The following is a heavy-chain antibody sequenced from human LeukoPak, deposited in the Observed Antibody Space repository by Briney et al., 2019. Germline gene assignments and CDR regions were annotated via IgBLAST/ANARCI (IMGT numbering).Heavy chain of an antibody. V-gene: IGHV1-18*01. J-gene: IGHJ4*02. CDR1: GYTFTSDG. Sequence: ASVKVSCKASGYTFTSDGISWVRQAPGQGLEWMGWISAYNGKTNYAQKLQGRVTTTTDTSTSTACMELMSLRPDDTAVYYCARGLRGYSYGYYFDYWGQGTLVTVSS. CDR2: ISAYNGKT. D-gene: IGHD5-18*01. CDR3: ARGLRGYSYGYYFDY.